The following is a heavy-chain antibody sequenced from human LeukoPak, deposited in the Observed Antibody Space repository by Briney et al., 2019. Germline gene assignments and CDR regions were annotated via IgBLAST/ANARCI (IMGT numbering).Heavy chain of an antibody. CDR3: AELGITMIGGV. D-gene: IGHD3-10*02. J-gene: IGHJ6*04. V-gene: IGHV3-7*01. Sequence: GGSLRLSCAASGFTFSKSWMNWVRQTPGKGLEWVANINLDGSEKYYVDSVKGRFTISRDNLKNSLYLQMNSLRAEDTAVYYCAELGITMIGGVWGKGTTVTISS. CDR2: INLDGSEK. CDR1: GFTFSKSW.